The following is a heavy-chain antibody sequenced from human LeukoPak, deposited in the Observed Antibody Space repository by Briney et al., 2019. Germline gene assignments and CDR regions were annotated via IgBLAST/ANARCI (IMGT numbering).Heavy chain of an antibody. CDR1: GFTFGDYA. V-gene: IGHV3-49*04. Sequence: GRSLRLSCTASGFTFGDYAMSWVRQAPGKGLEWVGFIRSKDYGGTTEYAASVKSSFTISRDDSKNIAYLQMNSLKTEDTAVYYCTYDSSGLYYFDYWGQGTLVTVSS. J-gene: IGHJ4*02. D-gene: IGHD3-22*01. CDR3: TYDSSGLYYFDY. CDR2: IRSKDYGGTT.